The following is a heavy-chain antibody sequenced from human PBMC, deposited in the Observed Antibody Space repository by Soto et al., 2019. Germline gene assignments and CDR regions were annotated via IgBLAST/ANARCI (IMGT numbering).Heavy chain of an antibody. D-gene: IGHD5-12*01. CDR1: GFTFTSSA. V-gene: IGHV1-58*01. CDR3: AADKRGYSGSVDY. J-gene: IGHJ4*02. Sequence: QMQLVQSGPEVKKPGTSVKVSCKASGFTFTSSAVQWVRQARGQRLEWIGWIVVGSGNTNYAQKFQERVTITRDMSTSTAYMELSSLRSEDTAVYYCAADKRGYSGSVDYWGQGTLVTVSS. CDR2: IVVGSGNT.